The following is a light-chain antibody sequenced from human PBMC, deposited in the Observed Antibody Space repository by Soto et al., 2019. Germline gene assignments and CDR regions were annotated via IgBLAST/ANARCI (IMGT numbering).Light chain of an antibody. CDR1: QSVSNN. V-gene: IGKV3-15*01. CDR3: LQYDDWHRT. J-gene: IGKJ1*01. Sequence: EIAITHSPATVSVSTGDRATLSCRAGQSVSNNLAWYQQKPGQAPRLVIYGASNRATGVPARFSGSGSGTDFTLTISSLQSEDFAVYYCLQYDDWHRTFGQGTKVDIK. CDR2: GAS.